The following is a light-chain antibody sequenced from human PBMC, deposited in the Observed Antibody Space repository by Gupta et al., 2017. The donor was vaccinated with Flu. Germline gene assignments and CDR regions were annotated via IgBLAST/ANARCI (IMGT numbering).Light chain of an antibody. CDR2: EVT. CDR3: SSYAGSNTFAV. V-gene: IGLV2-8*01. CDR1: IDVGGYNY. J-gene: IGLJ3*02. Sequence: IDVGGYNYVSWYQQYPGKAPKLLIYEVTNRPSGVPDRFSGSRSGNTASLTVSGLQAEDGADYYCSSYAGSNTFAVFGGGTKLTVL.